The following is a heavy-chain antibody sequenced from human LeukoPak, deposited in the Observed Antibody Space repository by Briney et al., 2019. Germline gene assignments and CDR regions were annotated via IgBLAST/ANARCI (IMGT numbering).Heavy chain of an antibody. Sequence: PSETLSLTCTVSGGSISSYYWSWIRQPARKGLEWIGRIYTSGSTNYNPSLKSRVTMSVDTSKNQFSLKLSSVTAADTAVYYCARGNGSSSWYGDYYYYMDVWGKGTTVTISS. J-gene: IGHJ6*03. CDR3: ARGNGSSSWYGDYYYYMDV. CDR2: IYTSGST. CDR1: GGSISSYY. D-gene: IGHD6-13*01. V-gene: IGHV4-4*07.